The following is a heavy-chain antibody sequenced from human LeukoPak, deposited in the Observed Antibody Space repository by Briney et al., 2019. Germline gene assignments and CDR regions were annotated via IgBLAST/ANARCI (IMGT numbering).Heavy chain of an antibody. Sequence: PSETLSLTCTVSGGSISTYYWSWIRQPAGKGLEWIGRIYASGSTNYNPSLKSRLTMSVDTSKNQFSLKLTSVTAADRAIYYCARRLHVWGKGTTVTVSS. CDR2: IYASGST. V-gene: IGHV4-4*07. CDR3: ARRLHV. CDR1: GGSISTYY. J-gene: IGHJ6*04.